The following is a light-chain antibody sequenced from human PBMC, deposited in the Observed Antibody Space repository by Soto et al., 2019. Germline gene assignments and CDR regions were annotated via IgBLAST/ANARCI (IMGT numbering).Light chain of an antibody. CDR2: SAS. CDR3: QQYSTFPRT. CDR1: QGISRY. V-gene: IGKV1D-8*01. J-gene: IGKJ1*01. Sequence: VIWMTQSPSLLSASIGDRVTINCRTSQGISRYLAWYQQKPGKAPEILIYSASTLHSGVPSRFSGSGSGTDFTLTISCLQSEDCATYYCQQYSTFPRTFGQGTKVEI.